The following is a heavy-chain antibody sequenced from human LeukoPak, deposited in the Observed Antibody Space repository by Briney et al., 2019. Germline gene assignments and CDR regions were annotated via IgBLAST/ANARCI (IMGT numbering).Heavy chain of an antibody. CDR2: ISSSSSYI. D-gene: IGHD1-26*01. J-gene: IGHJ4*02. CDR3: ARDGVGDRIFDY. V-gene: IGHV3-21*01. Sequence: GGSLRLSCAASGFTFSSYSMNWVRQAPGKGLEWVSSISSSSSYIYYADSVKGRFTISRDNAKNSLYLQMNSLRAEDTAVYYCARDGVGDRIFDYWGQGTLVTVSS. CDR1: GFTFSSYS.